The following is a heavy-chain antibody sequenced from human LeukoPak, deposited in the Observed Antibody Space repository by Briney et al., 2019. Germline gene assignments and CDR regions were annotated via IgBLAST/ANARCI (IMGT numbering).Heavy chain of an antibody. D-gene: IGHD3-10*01. V-gene: IGHV1-69*06. CDR2: IIPIFVTA. Sequence: SVKVSCKASGGTFSSYAISWVRQAPGQGLEWMGGIIPIFVTANYAQKFQGRVTITADKSTSTAYMELSSLRSEDTAVYYCARGTMVRGVVSYYYYGMDVWGKGTTVTVSS. CDR3: ARGTMVRGVVSYYYYGMDV. J-gene: IGHJ6*04. CDR1: GGTFSSYA.